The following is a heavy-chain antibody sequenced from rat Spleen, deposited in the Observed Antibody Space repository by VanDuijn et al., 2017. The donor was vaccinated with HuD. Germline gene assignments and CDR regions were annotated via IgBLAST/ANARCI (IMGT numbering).Heavy chain of an antibody. J-gene: IGHJ1*01. CDR2: MWSNGGT. CDR1: GFSLTNNS. D-gene: IGHD1-10*01. V-gene: IGHV2-47*01. Sequence: QVQLKESGPGLVQPSQTLSLTCTVSGFSLTNNSVSWIRQPPGKGLEWVGVMWSNGGTDYISTIKSRLSISRETSKSQVFLKMNSLQTEDTGMYFCARNRNNYDWYFDFWGPGTMVTVSP. CDR3: ARNRNNYDWYFDF.